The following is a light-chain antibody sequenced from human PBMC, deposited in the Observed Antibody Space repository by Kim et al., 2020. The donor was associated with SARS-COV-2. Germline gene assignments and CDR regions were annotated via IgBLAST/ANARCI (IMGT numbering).Light chain of an antibody. V-gene: IGKV3-20*01. CDR2: GAS. J-gene: IGKJ2*03. CDR3: QRYGSSPGS. Sequence: LSPGERATLSCRASQSVSSSYLAWYQQKPGQAPRLLIYGASSRATGIPDRFSGSGSGTDFTLTISRLEPEDFAVYYCQRYGSSPGSFGQGTKLEI. CDR1: QSVSSSY.